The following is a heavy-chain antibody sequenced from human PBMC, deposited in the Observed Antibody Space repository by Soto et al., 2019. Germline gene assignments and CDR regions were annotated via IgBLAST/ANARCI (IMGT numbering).Heavy chain of an antibody. V-gene: IGHV4-30-2*01. CDR2: IYHNGSP. J-gene: IGHJ6*02. Sequence: TLSLTCAVSGGAMSRCGYSWSWILQPPGKGLEWIGYIYHNGSPYYNPSLKSRVTISVDGSKNQFSLKLSSVTAADTAVYYCARVPDVWGQGTTVTVSS. CDR3: ARVPDV. CDR1: GGAMSRCGYS.